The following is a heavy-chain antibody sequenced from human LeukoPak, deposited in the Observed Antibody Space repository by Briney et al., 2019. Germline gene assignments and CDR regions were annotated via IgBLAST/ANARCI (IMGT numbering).Heavy chain of an antibody. Sequence: GGSLRLSCAASGFRFNTYWMSWVRQAPGKGLEWVSVIYSGGSTYYADSVKGRFTISRDNSKNTLYLQMNSLRAEDTAVYYCARDSVRYFALDYWGQGTLVTVSS. CDR3: ARDSVRYFALDY. J-gene: IGHJ4*02. D-gene: IGHD3-9*01. V-gene: IGHV3-66*01. CDR1: GFRFNTYW. CDR2: IYSGGST.